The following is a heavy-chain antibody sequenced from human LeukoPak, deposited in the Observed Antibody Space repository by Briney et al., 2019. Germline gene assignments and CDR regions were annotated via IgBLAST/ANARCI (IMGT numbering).Heavy chain of an antibody. CDR2: MYYSGST. V-gene: IGHV4-30-4*01. CDR1: GGSISSGDYY. CDR3: ARPYYYDSRIDP. D-gene: IGHD3-22*01. J-gene: IGHJ5*02. Sequence: PSQTLSLTCTVSGGSISSGDYYWSWIRQPPGKGLEWIGYMYYSGSTYYNPSLKSRVVISVDTSKNQFSLRLSSVTAADTAVHYCARPYYYDSRIDPWGQGILVTVSS.